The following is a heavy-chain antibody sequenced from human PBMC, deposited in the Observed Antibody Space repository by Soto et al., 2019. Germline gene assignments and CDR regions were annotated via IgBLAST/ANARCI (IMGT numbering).Heavy chain of an antibody. J-gene: IGHJ4*02. CDR2: INHSGST. Sequence: SETLSLTCAVYGGSFSGYYWSWIRQPPGKGLEWIGEINHSGSTNYNPSLKSRVTISVDTSKNQFSLKLSSVTAADTAVYYCAQISGEISDYWGQGTLVTVSS. CDR3: AQISGEISDY. V-gene: IGHV4-34*01. D-gene: IGHD3-10*01. CDR1: GGSFSGYY.